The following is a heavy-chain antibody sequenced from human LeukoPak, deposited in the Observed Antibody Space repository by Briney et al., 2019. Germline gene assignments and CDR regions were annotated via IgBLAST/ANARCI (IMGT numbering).Heavy chain of an antibody. J-gene: IGHJ4*02. V-gene: IGHV4-30-4*01. D-gene: IGHD4-4*01. Sequence: SETLSLTCTVSGGSISSGDYYWSWIRQPPGKGLEWIGYIYYSGGTYYNPSLKSRVTISVDTSKNQFSLKLSSVTAADTAVYYCASTRHDYRKEFDYWGQGTLVTVSS. CDR2: IYYSGGT. CDR1: GGSISSGDYY. CDR3: ASTRHDYRKEFDY.